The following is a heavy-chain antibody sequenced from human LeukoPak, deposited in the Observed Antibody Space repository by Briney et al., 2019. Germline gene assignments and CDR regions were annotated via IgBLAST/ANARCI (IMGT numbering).Heavy chain of an antibody. CDR2: IYYSGST. D-gene: IGHD6-13*01. Sequence: SETLSLTCTVSGGSISSGDYYWGWVRQPPGKGLEWIGSIYYSGSTYYNPSLKSRVTISVDTSKNQFSLKLSSVTAADTAVYYCARAVAAAGGYYYYGMDVWGQGTTVTVSS. CDR1: GGSISSGDYY. CDR3: ARAVAAAGGYYYYGMDV. J-gene: IGHJ6*02. V-gene: IGHV4-39*07.